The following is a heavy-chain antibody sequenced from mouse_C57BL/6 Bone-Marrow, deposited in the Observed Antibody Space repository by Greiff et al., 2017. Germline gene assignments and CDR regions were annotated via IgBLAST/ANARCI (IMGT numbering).Heavy chain of an antibody. V-gene: IGHV1-55*01. D-gene: IGHD2-3*01. CDR2: IYPGSGST. J-gene: IGHJ2*01. CDR1: GYPFTSYW. CDR3: AINDGYHYVDY. Sequence: VQLQQPGAELVKPGASVKMSCTASGYPFTSYWITWVKQRPGQGLEWIGDIYPGSGSTDYHEKFQSKATLNVDTASSTAYMQLSSLTSEDSAVYYGAINDGYHYVDYWGQGTTLTVS.